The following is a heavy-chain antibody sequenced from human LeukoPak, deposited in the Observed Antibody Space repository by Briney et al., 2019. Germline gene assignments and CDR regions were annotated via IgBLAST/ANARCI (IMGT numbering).Heavy chain of an antibody. V-gene: IGHV1-18*01. J-gene: IGHJ4*02. CDR3: ARDGEYGTGSYYRGCFDY. CDR1: GYIFTSYG. CDR2: ISAYNGNT. D-gene: IGHD3-10*01. Sequence: ASVKVSCKASGYIFTSYGISWVRQAPGQGLEWMGWISAYNGNTNYAQKLQGRVTMTTDTSTSTAYMELRSLRSDDTAVYYCARDGEYGTGSYYRGCFDYWGQGILVTVSS.